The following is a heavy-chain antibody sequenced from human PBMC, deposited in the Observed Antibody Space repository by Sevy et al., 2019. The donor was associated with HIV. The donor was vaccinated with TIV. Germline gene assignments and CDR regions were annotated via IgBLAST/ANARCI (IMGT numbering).Heavy chain of an antibody. J-gene: IGHJ4*02. Sequence: GGSLRLSCATSGFTVSSNYMTWVRQAPGKGLEWVSVIYSGGNTYYADPVRGRFTIPSDNSKNTLYLQMNSLRVDDTAVYYCAIPAHTWVRGGTEGFWDYWGQGTLVTVSS. CDR3: AIPAHTWVRGGTEGFWDY. V-gene: IGHV3-53*01. CDR1: GFTVSSNY. CDR2: IYSGGNT. D-gene: IGHD3-10*01.